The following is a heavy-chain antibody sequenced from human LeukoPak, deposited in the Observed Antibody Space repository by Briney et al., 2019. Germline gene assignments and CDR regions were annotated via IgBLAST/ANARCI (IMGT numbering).Heavy chain of an antibody. Sequence: GESLKISCKGSGYSFTTHWIAWVRQMPGKGLEYMGIICPGDSDTRYSQSFQGQVTISADKSITTAYLQWSSLKASDTAMYYCARHTTVGGSLRFDYWGQGTLVSVSS. D-gene: IGHD4-23*01. V-gene: IGHV5-51*01. CDR3: ARHTTVGGSLRFDY. CDR2: ICPGDSDT. CDR1: GYSFTTHW. J-gene: IGHJ4*02.